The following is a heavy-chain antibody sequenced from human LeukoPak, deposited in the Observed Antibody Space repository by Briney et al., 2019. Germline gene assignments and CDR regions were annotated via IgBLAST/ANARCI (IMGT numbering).Heavy chain of an antibody. CDR2: MNPNSGNT. D-gene: IGHD3-3*01. CDR3: ARGNVGLTIFGVVADAFDI. J-gene: IGHJ3*02. V-gene: IGHV1-8*01. Sequence: GASVKVSCKASRYTFTSYDINWVRQATGQGLEWMGWMNPNSGNTGYAQKFQGRVTMTRNTSISTAYMELSSLRSEDTAVYYCARGNVGLTIFGVVADAFDIWGQGTMATVSS. CDR1: RYTFTSYD.